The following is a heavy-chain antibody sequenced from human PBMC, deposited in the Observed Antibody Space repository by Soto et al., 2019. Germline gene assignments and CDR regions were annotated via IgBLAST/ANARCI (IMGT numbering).Heavy chain of an antibody. V-gene: IGHV4-30-2*01. CDR2: IYHSGST. D-gene: IGHD4-17*01. CDR3: ATSQNTVTSYDY. Sequence: PSETLSLTCAVSGGSISSGGYSWSWIRQPPGRGLEWIGYIYHSGSTYYNPSLKSRVTISVDRSKNQFSLKLSSVTAADTAVYYCATSQNTVTSYDYWGQGTLVTVSS. J-gene: IGHJ4*02. CDR1: GGSISSGGYS.